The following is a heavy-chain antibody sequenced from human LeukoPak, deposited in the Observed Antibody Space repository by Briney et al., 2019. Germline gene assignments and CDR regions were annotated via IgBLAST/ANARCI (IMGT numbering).Heavy chain of an antibody. Sequence: GGSLRLSCAASGFTFDDYGMSWVRQAPGKGLECVSAISGGGDFTKYADSVKGRFTISRDNSKNTLYLQMNSLRADDTAVYYCAMKAVPRPRLHDAFDIWGQGTMVTVSS. CDR3: AMKAVPRPRLHDAFDI. V-gene: IGHV3-23*01. CDR1: GFTFDDYG. CDR2: ISGGGDFT. J-gene: IGHJ3*02. D-gene: IGHD5-24*01.